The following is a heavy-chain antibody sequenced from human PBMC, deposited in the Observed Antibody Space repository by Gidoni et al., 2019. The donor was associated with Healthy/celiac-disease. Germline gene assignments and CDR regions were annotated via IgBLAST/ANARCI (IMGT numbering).Heavy chain of an antibody. CDR3: ARENRAARVRNWFDP. V-gene: IGHV3-48*02. D-gene: IGHD3-10*01. Sequence: ASGFTFSSYSMNWVRQAPGKGLEWVSYISSSSSTIYYADSVKGRFTISRDNAKNSLYLQMNSLRDEDTAVYYCARENRAARVRNWFDPWGQGTLVTVSS. CDR2: ISSSSSTI. CDR1: GFTFSSYS. J-gene: IGHJ5*02.